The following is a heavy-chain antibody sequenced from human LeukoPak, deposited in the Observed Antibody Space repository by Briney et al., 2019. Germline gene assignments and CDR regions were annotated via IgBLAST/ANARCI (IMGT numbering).Heavy chain of an antibody. CDR2: ISYDGSNK. CDR1: GFTLSSYA. CDR3: AREGEQQLALDY. Sequence: GRSLRLSCAASGFTLSSYAMHWVRQAPGKGLEWVAVISYDGSNKYYADSVKGRFTISRDNSKNTLYLQMNSLRAEDTAVYYCAREGEQQLALDYWGQGTLVTVSS. D-gene: IGHD6-13*01. V-gene: IGHV3-30*04. J-gene: IGHJ4*02.